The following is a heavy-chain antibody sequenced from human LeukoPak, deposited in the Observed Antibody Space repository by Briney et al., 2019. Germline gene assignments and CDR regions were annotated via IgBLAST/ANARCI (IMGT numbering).Heavy chain of an antibody. CDR1: GFTFSDYD. CDR3: ARDYDSSGYFDAFDI. J-gene: IGHJ3*02. Sequence: GGSLRLSCAASGFTFSDYDMSWIRQAPGKGLEWVSYISSSGSTIYYADSVKGRFTISRDNAKKSLYLQMNSLRAEDTAVYYCARDYDSSGYFDAFDIWGQGTMVTVSS. V-gene: IGHV3-11*04. CDR2: ISSSGSTI. D-gene: IGHD3-22*01.